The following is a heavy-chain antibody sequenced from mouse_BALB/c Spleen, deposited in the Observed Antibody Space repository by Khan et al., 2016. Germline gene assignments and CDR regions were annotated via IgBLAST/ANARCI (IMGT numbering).Heavy chain of an antibody. V-gene: IGHV2-6-7*01. J-gene: IGHJ3*01. Sequence: QVQLKESGPGLVAPSQSLSITCTVSGFSLTGFSVNWVRQPPGKGLEWLGVIWGDGSTDYNSAPKSRQSFSKDDSKNQVFLKMNSLHTDDTARYFCASYYDYDGGFAYWGQGTLVTVSA. CDR3: ASYYDYDGGFAY. CDR1: GFSLTGFS. D-gene: IGHD2-4*01. CDR2: IWGDGST.